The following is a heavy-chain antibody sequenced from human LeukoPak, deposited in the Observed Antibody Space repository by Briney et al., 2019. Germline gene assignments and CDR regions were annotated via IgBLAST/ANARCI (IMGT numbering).Heavy chain of an antibody. J-gene: IGHJ1*01. V-gene: IGHV1-18*01. CDR3: AREGPYSSGWHAEYFQH. CDR1: GYTFTSYG. Sequence: ASVKVSCKASGYTFTSYGIGWVRQAPGQGLEWMGWISAYNGNTNYAQKLQGRVTMTTDTSTSTAYMELRSLRSDDTAVYYCAREGPYSSGWHAEYFQHWGQGTLVTVSS. D-gene: IGHD6-19*01. CDR2: ISAYNGNT.